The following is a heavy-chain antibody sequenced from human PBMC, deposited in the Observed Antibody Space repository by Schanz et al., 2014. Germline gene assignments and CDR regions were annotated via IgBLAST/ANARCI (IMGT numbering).Heavy chain of an antibody. J-gene: IGHJ4*02. CDR2: MNPNSGNP. V-gene: IGHV1-8*02. Sequence: QVQLVQSGAEVKKPGASVKVSCKASGYTFVSYSMHWVRQAPGQGLEWLGWMNPNSGNPGFAQKFRGRVTMTRNTSMSTAYIELHILTSEDTAVYYCARGRTCDYWGQGTLVTVSS. CDR3: ARGRTCDY. CDR1: GYTFVSYS.